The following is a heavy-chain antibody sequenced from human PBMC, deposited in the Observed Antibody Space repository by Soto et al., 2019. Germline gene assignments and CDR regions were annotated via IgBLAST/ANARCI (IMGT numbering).Heavy chain of an antibody. CDR3: ARAARPGAYYYGMDV. CDR2: INPNSGGT. V-gene: IGHV1-2*04. J-gene: IGHJ6*02. CDR1: GYTFTGYY. D-gene: IGHD6-6*01. Sequence: ASVKVSCKASGYTFTGYYMHWVRQAPGQGLEWMGWINPNSGGTNYAQKFQGWVTMTRDTSISTAYMELSRLRSDDTAVYYCARAARPGAYYYGMDVWGQGTTVTVSS.